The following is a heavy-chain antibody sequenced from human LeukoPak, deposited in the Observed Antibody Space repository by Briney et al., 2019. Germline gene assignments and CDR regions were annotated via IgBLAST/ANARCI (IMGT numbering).Heavy chain of an antibody. CDR3: ASHYGSGFGY. Sequence: SETLSLTCTVSGGSISSYYRSWIRQPPGKGLEWIGYIYYSATTNYNPSLKSRVTISVDPSKNHFSLKLTSVTAADTAVYYCASHYGSGFGYWGQGTLVTVSS. CDR1: GGSISSYY. J-gene: IGHJ4*02. V-gene: IGHV4-59*08. D-gene: IGHD3-10*01. CDR2: IYYSATT.